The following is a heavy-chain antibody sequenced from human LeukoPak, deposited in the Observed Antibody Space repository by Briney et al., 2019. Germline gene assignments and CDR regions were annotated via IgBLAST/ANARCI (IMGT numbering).Heavy chain of an antibody. CDR1: GGSISTYQ. CDR2: IYYSGST. D-gene: IGHD6-19*01. Sequence: SETLSLTCTVSGGSISTYQWTWIRQPPGKGLEWIGYIYYSGSTNYNPSLKSRVTMSVDTSKNQFSLNLNSVTAADTAVYYCARGAIAVAGYNWFDPWGQGTLVTVSS. CDR3: ARGAIAVAGYNWFDP. V-gene: IGHV4-59*08. J-gene: IGHJ5*02.